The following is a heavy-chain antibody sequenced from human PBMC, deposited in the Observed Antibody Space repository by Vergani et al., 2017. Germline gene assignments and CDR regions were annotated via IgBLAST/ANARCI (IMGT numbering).Heavy chain of an antibody. CDR1: GGSISSSSYY. J-gene: IGHJ5*02. V-gene: IGHV4-39*02. CDR3: ARDGKVVVPAAIFP. CDR2: IYYSGST. D-gene: IGHD2-2*01. Sequence: QLQLQESGPGLVKPSETLSLTCTVSGGSISSSSYYWGWIRQPPGKGLEWIGSIYYSGSTYYNPSLKSRVTISVDTSKNQFSLKLSSVTAADTAVYYCARDGKVVVPAAIFPWGQGTLVTVSS.